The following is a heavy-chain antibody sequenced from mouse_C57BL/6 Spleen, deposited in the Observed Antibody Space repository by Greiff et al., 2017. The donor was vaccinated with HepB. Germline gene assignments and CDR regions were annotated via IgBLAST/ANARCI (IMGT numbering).Heavy chain of an antibody. CDR3: ARIDGYYGFFAY. CDR2: IHPNSGST. V-gene: IGHV1-64*01. CDR1: GYTFTSYW. D-gene: IGHD2-3*01. J-gene: IGHJ3*01. Sequence: QVQLQQPGAELVKPGASVKLSCKASGYTFTSYWMHWVKQRPGQGLEWIGMIHPNSGSTNYNEKFKSKATLTVDKSSSTAYMQRSSLTSEDSAVYYCARIDGYYGFFAYWGQGTLVTVSA.